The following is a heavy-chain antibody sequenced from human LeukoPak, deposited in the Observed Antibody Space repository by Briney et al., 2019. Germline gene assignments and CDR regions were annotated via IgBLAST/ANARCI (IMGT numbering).Heavy chain of an antibody. Sequence: ASVKVSCKASGYTFTRYGISWVRQAPGQGLEWMGWISAYNGNTNYAQKLQGRVTMTTDTSTSTAYMELRSLRSDDTAVYYCARDHTYYYGSGLAGTIDYWGQGTLVTVSS. CDR1: GYTFTRYG. CDR2: ISAYNGNT. D-gene: IGHD3-10*01. J-gene: IGHJ4*02. V-gene: IGHV1-18*01. CDR3: ARDHTYYYGSGLAGTIDY.